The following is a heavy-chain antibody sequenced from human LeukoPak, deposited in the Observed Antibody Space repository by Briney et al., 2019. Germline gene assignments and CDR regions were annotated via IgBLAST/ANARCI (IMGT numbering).Heavy chain of an antibody. CDR2: IIGSAEST. Sequence: RPGGSLRLSCAASGFTFSTYAMSWVRQAPGKGLGWVSAIIGSAESTYYADSVEGRFTVSRDNSKNTLYLQMNSLRAEDTAIYYCAKRQSGSSGLYFFDYWGQGTLVTVSS. D-gene: IGHD3-10*01. CDR1: GFTFSTYA. V-gene: IGHV3-23*01. J-gene: IGHJ4*02. CDR3: AKRQSGSSGLYFFDY.